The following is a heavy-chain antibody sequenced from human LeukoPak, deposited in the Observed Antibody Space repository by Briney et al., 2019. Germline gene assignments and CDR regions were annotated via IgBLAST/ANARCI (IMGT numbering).Heavy chain of an antibody. Sequence: GGSLRLSCAASGFTFSSYEMNWVRQAPGQGLEWVSYISSSGSTIYYADSVKGRFTISRDNAKNSLYLQMNSLRAEDTAVYYCAREVQGNYYDSSGYDYWGQGTLVTVSS. CDR3: AREVQGNYYDSSGYDY. CDR2: ISSSGSTI. J-gene: IGHJ4*02. D-gene: IGHD3-22*01. CDR1: GFTFSSYE. V-gene: IGHV3-48*03.